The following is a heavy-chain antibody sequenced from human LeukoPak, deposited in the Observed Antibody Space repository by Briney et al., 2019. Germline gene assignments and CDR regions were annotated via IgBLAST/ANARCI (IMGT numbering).Heavy chain of an antibody. CDR3: ARVGGCSSTSCYIGGYYFDY. Sequence: SETLSLTCTVSGGSISSGGYYWSWIRQHPGKGLEWIGYIYYSGSTYYNPSLKSRVTISVDTSKNQFSLKLSSVTAADTAVYYCARVGGCSSTSCYIGGYYFDYWGQGTLVTVSS. CDR2: IYYSGST. J-gene: IGHJ4*02. V-gene: IGHV4-31*03. D-gene: IGHD2-2*02. CDR1: GGSISSGGYY.